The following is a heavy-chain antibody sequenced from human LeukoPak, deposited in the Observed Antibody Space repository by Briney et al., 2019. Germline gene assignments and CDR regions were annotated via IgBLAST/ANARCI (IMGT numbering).Heavy chain of an antibody. CDR1: GGSISSYN. J-gene: IGHJ4*02. V-gene: IGHV4-59*01. Sequence: KPSETLSLTCTVSGGSISSYNWSWIRQPPGKGLEWIGYIYYSGSTNYNPSLKSRVTISVDTSKNQFSLKLSSVTAADTAVYYCARAEFWSGPPDYWGQGTLVTVSS. CDR2: IYYSGST. CDR3: ARAEFWSGPPDY. D-gene: IGHD3-3*01.